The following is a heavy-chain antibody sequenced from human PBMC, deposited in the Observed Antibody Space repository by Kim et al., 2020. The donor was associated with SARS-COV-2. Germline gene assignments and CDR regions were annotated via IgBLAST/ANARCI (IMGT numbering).Heavy chain of an antibody. CDR1: GGSISSGSYY. V-gene: IGHV4-61*02. CDR2: IYTSGST. CDR3: AREVDIVATMPLYYFDY. D-gene: IGHD5-12*01. J-gene: IGHJ4*02. Sequence: SETLSLTCTVSGGSISSGSYYWSWIRQPAGKGLEWIGRIYTSGSTNYNPSLKSRVTISVDTSKNQFSLKLSSVTAADTAVYYCAREVDIVATMPLYYFDYWGQGTLVTVSS.